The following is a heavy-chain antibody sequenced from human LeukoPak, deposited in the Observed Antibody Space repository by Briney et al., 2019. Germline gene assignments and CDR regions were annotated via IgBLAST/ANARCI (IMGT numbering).Heavy chain of an antibody. CDR1: GYTFTNYW. D-gene: IGHD6-13*01. Sequence: GESLKISCKGSGYTFTNYWIGWVRQMPGKGLEWMAIIYPANSNTRYSPSYPGQATISADKSINTAYLQWSSPKASDTAMYYCAREEQSGSSWFAYWGQGTLVTVSS. J-gene: IGHJ4*02. CDR3: AREEQSGSSWFAY. CDR2: IYPANSNT. V-gene: IGHV5-51*01.